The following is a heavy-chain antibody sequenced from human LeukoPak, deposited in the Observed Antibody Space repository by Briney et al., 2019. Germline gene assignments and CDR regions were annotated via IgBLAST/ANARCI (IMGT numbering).Heavy chain of an antibody. CDR3: ARDVRTPQWLVRGRSWFDP. CDR2: INPNSGGT. V-gene: IGHV1-2*02. Sequence: ASVKVSCKASGYTFTGYYMHWVRQAPGQGLEWMGWINPNSGGTNYAQKFQGRVTMTRDTSISTAYMELSRLRSDDTAVYYCARDVRTPQWLVRGRSWFDPWGQGTLVTVSS. J-gene: IGHJ5*02. CDR1: GYTFTGYY. D-gene: IGHD6-19*01.